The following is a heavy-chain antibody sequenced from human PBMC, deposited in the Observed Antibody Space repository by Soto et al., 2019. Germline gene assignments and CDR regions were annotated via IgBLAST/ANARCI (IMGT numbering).Heavy chain of an antibody. CDR1: GFTFGSYS. J-gene: IGHJ4*02. CDR2: IKSSSNDI. V-gene: IGHV3-48*02. Sequence: EVQLVESGGGLVKPGGSLRLSCVASGFTFGSYSMAWVRQAPGQGPEWVSYIKSSSNDIYYADSVTGRFTISRDNAKNSLHLQMNSLRDDFTAVYYWARVYDYERSAIFRYWGQGPRVTVSS. D-gene: IGHD3-22*01. CDR3: ARVYDYERSAIFRY.